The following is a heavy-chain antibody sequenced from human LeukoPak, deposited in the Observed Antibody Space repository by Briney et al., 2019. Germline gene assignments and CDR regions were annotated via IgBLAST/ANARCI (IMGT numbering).Heavy chain of an antibody. CDR1: GGSFSGYY. CDR2: INHSGST. Sequence: SETLSLTCAVYGGSFSGYYWSWIRQPPGKGLEWIGEINHSGSTNYNPSRKSRVTISVDTSKNQFSLKLSSVTAADTAVYYCARVGGTTIGYYYYYMDVWGKGTTVTVSS. D-gene: IGHD5-12*01. V-gene: IGHV4-34*01. J-gene: IGHJ6*03. CDR3: ARVGGTTIGYYYYYMDV.